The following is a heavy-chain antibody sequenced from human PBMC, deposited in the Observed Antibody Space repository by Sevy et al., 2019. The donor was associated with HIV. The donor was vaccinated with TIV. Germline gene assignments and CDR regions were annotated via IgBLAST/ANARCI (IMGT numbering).Heavy chain of an antibody. J-gene: IGHJ4*02. D-gene: IGHD5-18*01. CDR2: IKQDGSEK. Sequence: GGSLRLSCAASGFTFSSYWMSWVRQAPGKGLEWVANIKQDGSEKYYVDSVKGRFTISRDNAKNSLYLQMNSLRAEDTAVYYCARVPGYGVAEFDYWGQGTLVTVSS. CDR1: GFTFSSYW. CDR3: ARVPGYGVAEFDY. V-gene: IGHV3-7*01.